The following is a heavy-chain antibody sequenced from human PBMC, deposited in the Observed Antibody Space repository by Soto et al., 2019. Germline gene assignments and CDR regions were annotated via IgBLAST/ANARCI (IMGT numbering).Heavy chain of an antibody. CDR3: ARRLVPAANGNFYYFDY. V-gene: IGHV4-31*03. D-gene: IGHD2-2*01. CDR1: GGSISSGGYY. CDR2: IYYSGST. Sequence: PSETLSLTCTVSGGSISSGGYYWSWIRQHPGKGLEWIGYIYYSGSTYYKPSLKSRVTISVDTSKNQFSLKLSSVTAADTAVYYCARRLVPAANGNFYYFDYWGQGTLVTVSS. J-gene: IGHJ4*02.